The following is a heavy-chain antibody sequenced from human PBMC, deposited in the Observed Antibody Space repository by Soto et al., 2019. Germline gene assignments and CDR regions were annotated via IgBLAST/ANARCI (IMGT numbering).Heavy chain of an antibody. D-gene: IGHD2-15*01. CDR2: ITDSGAAS. Sequence: GRSMRLSCTASGLTFNKYAMSWVRQAPGKGLEWVSAITDSGAASHYADSVKGRFTVSRDNSKNTLYLQMNSLRADDTAVYYCARDLSVVFDYWGQGTLVTASS. V-gene: IGHV3-23*01. CDR3: ARDLSVVFDY. CDR1: GLTFNKYA. J-gene: IGHJ4*02.